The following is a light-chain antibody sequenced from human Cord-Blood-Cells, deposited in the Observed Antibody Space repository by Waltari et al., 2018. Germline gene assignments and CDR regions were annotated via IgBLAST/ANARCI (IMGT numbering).Light chain of an antibody. CDR2: YKSDSDK. CDR3: MIWHSSAWV. Sequence: QAVLTQPSSLSASPGASASLTCTLRSGINVGTYRIYWYQQKPGSPPQYPLRYKSDSDKQQGSGGPSRFSGSKDASANAGILLISGLQSEDEADYYCMIWHSSAWVFGGGTKLTVL. V-gene: IGLV5-45*02. CDR1: SGINVGTYR. J-gene: IGLJ3*02.